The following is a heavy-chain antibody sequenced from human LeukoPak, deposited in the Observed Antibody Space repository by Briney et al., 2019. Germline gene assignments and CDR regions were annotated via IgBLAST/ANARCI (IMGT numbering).Heavy chain of an antibody. Sequence: SETLSLTCAVYGGSFSGFYWSWIRQSPGKGLEWIGEIDHSGTTNYNPSLKSRVTISVDTSKNQFSLKLSSVTAADTAVYYCARESHTVTSFDYWGQGTLVTVSS. CDR3: ARESHTVTSFDY. V-gene: IGHV4-34*01. CDR1: GGSFSGFY. D-gene: IGHD4-17*01. J-gene: IGHJ4*02. CDR2: IDHSGTT.